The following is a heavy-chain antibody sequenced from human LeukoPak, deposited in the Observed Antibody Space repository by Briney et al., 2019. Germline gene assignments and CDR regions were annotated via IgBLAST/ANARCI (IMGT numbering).Heavy chain of an antibody. J-gene: IGHJ4*02. CDR1: GFTFTSSS. CDR2: ISYDIYSK. V-gene: IGHV3-30*04. Sequence: GGSLRLSCAASGFTFTSSSMHWVRQAPGKGLEWVAVISYDIYSKYYADSVRGRFTISRDNSENTLYLQMNSLRVEDTAVYYCARDAWSVRSYFDYWGQGTLVTVSS. D-gene: IGHD2-8*01. CDR3: ARDAWSVRSYFDY.